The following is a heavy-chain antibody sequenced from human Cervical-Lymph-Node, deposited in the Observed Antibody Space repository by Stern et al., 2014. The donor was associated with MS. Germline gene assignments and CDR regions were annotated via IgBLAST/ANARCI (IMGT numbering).Heavy chain of an antibody. Sequence: EVHLVECERGLVRPGRSLRLSRVVSGFNVSNDRVRWVLQGSGKSLEWFARIRSQTKGGTADYAAPVKGRFTISRDDSKNTLYLQMNSLKTEDTALYYCTTDNPTSYYESSPYYPAGYWGQGTLVTVSS. CDR3: TTDNPTSYYESSPYYPAGY. D-gene: IGHD3-22*01. J-gene: IGHJ4*02. V-gene: IGHV3-15*01. CDR2: IRSQTKGGTA. CDR1: GFNVSNDR.